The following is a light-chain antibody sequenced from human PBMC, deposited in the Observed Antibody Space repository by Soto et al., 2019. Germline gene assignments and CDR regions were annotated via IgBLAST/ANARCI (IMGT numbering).Light chain of an antibody. Sequence: EIVLTQSPGSLSLSPGERATLSCRASQSVSSSYLAWYQQKPGQAPRLLISGASSRATGIPDRFSGSGSGTDFTLTISRLEPEDFAVYYCQQYGSSPYTLGQGTKLEIK. V-gene: IGKV3-20*01. CDR2: GAS. CDR3: QQYGSSPYT. CDR1: QSVSSSY. J-gene: IGKJ2*01.